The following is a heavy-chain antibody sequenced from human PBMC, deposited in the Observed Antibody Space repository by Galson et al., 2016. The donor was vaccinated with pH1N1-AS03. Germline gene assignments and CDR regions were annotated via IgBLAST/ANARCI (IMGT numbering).Heavy chain of an antibody. CDR3: ARRGREETNEGGLDV. D-gene: IGHD1-1*01. CDR2: IYPGDSDT. CDR1: GYSFTGSW. J-gene: IGHJ6*02. Sequence: QSGAEVKKPGESLKISCKGSGYSFTGSWIDWVRQVPGKGLEWMGVIYPGDSDTKYSPALHGHVTISVDTSISTAFLEWSSLKASDTAIYYCARRGREETNEGGLDVWGQGTTVTVSS. V-gene: IGHV5-51*01.